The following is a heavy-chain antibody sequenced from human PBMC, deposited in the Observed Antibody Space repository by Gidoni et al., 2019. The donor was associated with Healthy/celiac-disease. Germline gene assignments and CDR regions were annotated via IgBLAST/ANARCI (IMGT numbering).Heavy chain of an antibody. Sequence: QLQLQESGPGLVKPSETLSLTCTVSGGSISSSSYYWGWIRQPPGKGLEWIGSIYYSGSAYYNPSLKSRVTISVDTSKNQFSLKLSSVTAADTAVYYCARTDCSITIFGDNWYFDLWGRGTLVTVSS. D-gene: IGHD3-3*01. V-gene: IGHV4-39*01. CDR2: IYYSGSA. CDR3: ARTDCSITIFGDNWYFDL. CDR1: GGSISSSSYY. J-gene: IGHJ2*01.